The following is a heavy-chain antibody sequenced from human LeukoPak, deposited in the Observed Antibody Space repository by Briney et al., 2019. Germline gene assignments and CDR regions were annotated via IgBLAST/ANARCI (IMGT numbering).Heavy chain of an antibody. V-gene: IGHV1-69*04. CDR1: GGTFSSYA. D-gene: IGHD6-13*01. CDR3: ARVGTAGTFDY. CDR2: IIPILGIA. Sequence: GASVKVSCKASGGTFSSYAISWVRQAPGQGLEWMGRIIPILGIANYAQKFQGRVTITADKSTSTAYMELSSLRSEDTAVYYCARVGTAGTFDYWGQGTLVTVSS. J-gene: IGHJ4*02.